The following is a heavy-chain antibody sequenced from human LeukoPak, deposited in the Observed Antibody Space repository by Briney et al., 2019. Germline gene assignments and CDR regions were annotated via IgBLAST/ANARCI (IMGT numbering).Heavy chain of an antibody. J-gene: IGHJ4*02. D-gene: IGHD2-15*01. CDR2: IYYSGST. CDR3: ARDIGVCSGGSCYSSGYFDY. Sequence: SETLSLTCTVSGGSISSSSYYWGWIRQPPGKGLEWIGSIYYSGSTYYNPSLKSRVTISVDTSKNQFSLKLSSVTAADTAVYYCARDIGVCSGGSCYSSGYFDYWGQGTLVTVSS. V-gene: IGHV4-39*07. CDR1: GGSISSSSYY.